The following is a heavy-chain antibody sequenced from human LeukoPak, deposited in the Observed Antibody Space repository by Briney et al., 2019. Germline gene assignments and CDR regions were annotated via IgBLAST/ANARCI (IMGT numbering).Heavy chain of an antibody. CDR1: GFSFGNSS. Sequence: GGSLRPACAASGFSFGNSSVHWVRQLPGKGRVWVSLNKVDGSTTSYADSVKGRFTISRDNARNTLSLEMNSLTVEDTAVYYCIVVVEPPYSDGFDVWGQGTMITVSS. J-gene: IGHJ3*01. CDR3: IVVVEPPYSDGFDV. V-gene: IGHV3-74*01. D-gene: IGHD1-14*01. CDR2: NKVDGSTT.